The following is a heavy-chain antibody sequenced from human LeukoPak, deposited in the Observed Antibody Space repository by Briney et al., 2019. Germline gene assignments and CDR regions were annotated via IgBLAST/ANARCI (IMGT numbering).Heavy chain of an antibody. D-gene: IGHD6-19*01. CDR1: GFVVSAND. CDR2: TYSDGRT. V-gene: IGHV3-66*01. CDR3: ARGLLGYSGLFRD. Sequence: GGSLRLSCVVSGFVVSANDVSWVRQAPGKGLEWVSITYSDGRTFYADSVKDRFTISRDNSHNTVYLLMKNMRSEDTAIYFCARGLLGYSGLFRDWGQGTLITVSS. J-gene: IGHJ4*02.